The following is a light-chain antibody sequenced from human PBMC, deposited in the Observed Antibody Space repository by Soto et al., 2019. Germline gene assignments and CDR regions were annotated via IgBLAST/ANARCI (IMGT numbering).Light chain of an antibody. CDR3: QQYENLPPT. V-gene: IGKV1-33*01. CDR1: QDIANS. Sequence: DIQMTQSPSFVTESXVDRVILTXXASQDIANSLNWYQHKPGKAPKLLIYDASNLERGVPARFSGSGSGTDFSFTISSLQPEDIATYYCQQYENLPPTFGQGTRLET. J-gene: IGKJ5*01. CDR2: DAS.